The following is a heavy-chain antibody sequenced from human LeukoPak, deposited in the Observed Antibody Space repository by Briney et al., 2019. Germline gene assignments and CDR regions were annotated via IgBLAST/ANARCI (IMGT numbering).Heavy chain of an antibody. CDR3: ARARIAVAGTGSYWYFDL. CDR2: IYTSGSS. D-gene: IGHD6-19*01. CDR1: GCSISSYY. J-gene: IGHJ2*01. V-gene: IGHV4-4*07. Sequence: SETLSLTCTVSGCSISSYYWSWIRQPAGKGLEWIGRIYTSGSSNYNPSLKSRVTMSVDTSKNQFSLKLSSVTAADTAVYYCARARIAVAGTGSYWYFDLWGRGTLVTVSS.